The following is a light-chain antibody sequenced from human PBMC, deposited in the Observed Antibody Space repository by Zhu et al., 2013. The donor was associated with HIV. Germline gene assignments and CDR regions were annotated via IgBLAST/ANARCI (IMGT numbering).Light chain of an antibody. CDR2: GAS. CDR1: QIVSSNY. Sequence: EIVLTQSPGTLSLSPGDRATLSCRASQIVSSNYLAWYQQKTGQAPWLLIYGASSRATGVPDRFSGSGSATDFTLTISRLEPEDFAVYFCQKRSNWPPITFGQGTNLEIK. V-gene: IGKV3D-20*02. CDR3: QKRSNWPPIT. J-gene: IGKJ2*01.